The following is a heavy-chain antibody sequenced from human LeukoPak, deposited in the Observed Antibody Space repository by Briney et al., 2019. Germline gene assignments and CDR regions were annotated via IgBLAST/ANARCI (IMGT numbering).Heavy chain of an antibody. CDR2: INAHNGNT. V-gene: IGHV1-18*01. Sequence: RASVKVSCEASAYSFTSYGISWVRQAPGQGLEWMGWINAHNGNTNYAQKLQGRVTMTTDTSTSTAYMELRSLRSDDTAMYYCARIEVLGTLGYWGQGTLVAVSS. CDR1: AYSFTSYG. CDR3: ARIEVLGTLGY. J-gene: IGHJ4*02. D-gene: IGHD2-15*01.